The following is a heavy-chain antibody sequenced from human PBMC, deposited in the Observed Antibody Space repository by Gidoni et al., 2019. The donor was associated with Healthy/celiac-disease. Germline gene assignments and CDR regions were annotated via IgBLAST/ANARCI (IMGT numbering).Heavy chain of an antibody. V-gene: IGHV3-30-3*01. CDR1: GFTFRSYA. J-gene: IGHJ6*02. CDR2: ISYDGSNK. CDR3: ARDPAYGMDV. Sequence: QVQLVESGGGVVQPGRSLRLSCAASGFTFRSYAMHWVRQAPGKGLGWVAVISYDGSNKYYADSVKGRFTISRDNSKNTLYLQMNSLRAEDTAVYYCARDPAYGMDVWGQGTTVTVSS.